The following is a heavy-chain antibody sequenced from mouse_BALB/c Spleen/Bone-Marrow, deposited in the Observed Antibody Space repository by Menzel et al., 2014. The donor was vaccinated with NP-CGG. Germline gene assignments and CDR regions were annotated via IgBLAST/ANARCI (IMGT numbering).Heavy chain of an antibody. V-gene: IGHV1-80*01. CDR2: IFPGDGDT. CDR3: ARGDFDYDFTMDY. D-gene: IGHD2-4*01. CDR1: GYVFSSYW. J-gene: IGHJ4*01. Sequence: QVQLQQSGAELVRPGSSVKISCKASGYVFSSYWMNWVKQRPGQGLEWIGQIFPGDGDTNYNGQFKGKATLTADRSSSTAFMQLSSVTSEDSAVYFCARGDFDYDFTMDYWGQGTSVTVSS.